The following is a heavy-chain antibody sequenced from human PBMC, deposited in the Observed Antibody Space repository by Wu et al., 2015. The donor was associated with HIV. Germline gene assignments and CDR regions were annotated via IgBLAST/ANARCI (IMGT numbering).Heavy chain of an antibody. CDR2: IDHSESA. CDR3: ARGRGAWGFYYGSGSQFDY. Sequence: AGLLKPSETLSLTCGVNGGSFSGYYRIWIRQPPGKGLEWIGDIDHSESATYNPSLKSRVTISVDTSKNHFSLKLSSVTAADTAVYYCARGRGAWGFYYGSGSQFDYWGQGTLVTVSS. D-gene: IGHD3-10*01. J-gene: IGHJ4*02. V-gene: IGHV4-34*01. CDR1: GGSFSGYY.